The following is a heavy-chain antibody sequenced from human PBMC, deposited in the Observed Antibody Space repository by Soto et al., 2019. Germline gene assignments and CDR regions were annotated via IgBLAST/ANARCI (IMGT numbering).Heavy chain of an antibody. Sequence: GGSLRLSCAASGITFSSYGMHWVRQAPGKGLEWVAVIWYDGSNKYYADSVKGRFTISRDNSKNTLYLQMNSLGAEDTAVYYCARGIAAAGKVYYYYGMDVWGQGTTVTVSS. V-gene: IGHV3-33*01. CDR2: IWYDGSNK. D-gene: IGHD6-13*01. J-gene: IGHJ6*02. CDR3: ARGIAAAGKVYYYYGMDV. CDR1: GITFSSYG.